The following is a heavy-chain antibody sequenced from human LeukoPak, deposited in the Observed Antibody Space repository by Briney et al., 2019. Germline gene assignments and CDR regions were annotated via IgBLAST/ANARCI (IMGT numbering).Heavy chain of an antibody. Sequence: ASVKVSCKASGNIFTTYALNWVRQAPGQGLEWMGWINANTGDPTYAQGFTGRFVFSLDTSVNTAYLQISSLKAEDTAVYYCVRNGIYPLIYYDYWGQGTLVTVSS. CDR2: INANTGDP. V-gene: IGHV7-4-1*02. J-gene: IGHJ4*02. CDR3: VRNGIYPLIYYDY. D-gene: IGHD5-12*01. CDR1: GNIFTTYA.